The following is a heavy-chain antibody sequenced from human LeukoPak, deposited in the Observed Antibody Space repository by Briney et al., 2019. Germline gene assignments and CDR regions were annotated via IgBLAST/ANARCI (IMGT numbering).Heavy chain of an antibody. CDR3: ATYNAYHNSAYVGYFDY. J-gene: IGHJ4*02. CDR1: GFTFSSYS. Sequence: GGSLRLSCAASGFTFSSYSMNWVRQAPGKGLEWVSIIYSTGNTYYADSVKGRFTISRDNSKNTLYLQMNGLRAEDTAVCYCATYNAYHNSAYVGYFDYWGQGTLVTVSS. V-gene: IGHV3-53*01. CDR2: IYSTGNT. D-gene: IGHD3-22*01.